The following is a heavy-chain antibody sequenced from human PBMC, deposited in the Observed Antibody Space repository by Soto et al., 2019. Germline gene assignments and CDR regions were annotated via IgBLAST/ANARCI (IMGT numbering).Heavy chain of an antibody. D-gene: IGHD2-8*02. CDR3: AGVFTDEKSKYYFDY. Sequence: ASVKVSCKASGYTFTSYAMHWVRQAPGQGLEWMGWINAGNGTTNYAQKFQGRVTITTDESTSTAYMELSSLKSEDTAVYYCAGVFTDEKSKYYFDYWGQGTLVTVSS. J-gene: IGHJ4*02. V-gene: IGHV1-3*01. CDR2: INAGNGTT. CDR1: GYTFTSYA.